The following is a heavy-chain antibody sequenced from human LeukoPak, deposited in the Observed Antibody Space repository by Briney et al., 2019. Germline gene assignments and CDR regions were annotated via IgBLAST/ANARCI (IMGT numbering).Heavy chain of an antibody. CDR2: IWYDGSNK. CDR1: GFTFSNYA. J-gene: IGHJ4*02. D-gene: IGHD6-19*01. V-gene: IGHV3-33*08. Sequence: PGGSLRLSCAASGFTFSNYAMSWVRQAPGKGLEWVAVIWYDGSNKYYADSVKGRFTISRDNSKNTLYLQMNSLRAEDTAVYYCARDGLWLVGGFDYWGQGTLVTVSS. CDR3: ARDGLWLVGGFDY.